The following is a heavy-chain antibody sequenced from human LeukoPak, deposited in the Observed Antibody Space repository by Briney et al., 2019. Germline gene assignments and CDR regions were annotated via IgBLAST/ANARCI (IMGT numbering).Heavy chain of an antibody. D-gene: IGHD3-16*02. Sequence: GGSLRLSCAASGFTFSSYAMSWVRQAPGKGLEWVANIKQDGSEKYYVDSVKGRFTISRDNAKNSLYLQMNSLRAEDTAVYYCARDRGSVYRSDYFDYWGQGTLVTVSS. CDR1: GFTFSSYA. CDR3: ARDRGSVYRSDYFDY. CDR2: IKQDGSEK. J-gene: IGHJ4*02. V-gene: IGHV3-7*01.